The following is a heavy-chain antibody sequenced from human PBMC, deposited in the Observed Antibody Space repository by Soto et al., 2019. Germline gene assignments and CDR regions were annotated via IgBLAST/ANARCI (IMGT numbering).Heavy chain of an antibody. Sequence: PSETLSLTCTVSGGSISSYYWSWIRQPAGRGLEWIGRIYTSGSTNYNPSLKSRVTMSVDTSKNQFSLKLSSVTAADTAVYYCARERRSSGYVLFDYWGQGTLVTVSS. J-gene: IGHJ4*02. CDR3: ARERRSSGYVLFDY. CDR2: IYTSGST. V-gene: IGHV4-4*07. D-gene: IGHD5-12*01. CDR1: GGSISSYY.